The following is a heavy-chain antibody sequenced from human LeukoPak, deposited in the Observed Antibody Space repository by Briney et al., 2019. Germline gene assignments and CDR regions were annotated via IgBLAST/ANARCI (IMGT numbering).Heavy chain of an antibody. D-gene: IGHD6-19*01. CDR2: IYYSGST. V-gene: IGHV4-59*01. Sequence: PSETLSLTCTVSGGSISSYYWSWIRQPPGKGLEWIGYIYYSGSTNYNPSLKSQVTISVDTSKNQFSLKLSSVTAADTAVYYCARVGSSGWFNDWGQGTLVTVSS. CDR3: ARVGSSGWFND. CDR1: GGSISSYY. J-gene: IGHJ4*02.